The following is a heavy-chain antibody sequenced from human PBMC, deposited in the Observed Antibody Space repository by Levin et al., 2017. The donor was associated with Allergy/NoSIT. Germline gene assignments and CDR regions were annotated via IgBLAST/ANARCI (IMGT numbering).Heavy chain of an antibody. CDR3: AREGGRVVGGPYYDYGMDV. J-gene: IGHJ6*02. Sequence: SQTLSLTCTVSGGSISSGDYYWSWIRQPPGKGLEWIGYIYYSGSTYYNPSLKSRVTISVDTSKNQFSLKLSSVTAADTAVYYCAREGGRVVGGPYYDYGMDVWGQGTTVTVSS. CDR2: IYYSGST. V-gene: IGHV4-30-4*01. CDR1: GGSISSGDYY. D-gene: IGHD3-10*01.